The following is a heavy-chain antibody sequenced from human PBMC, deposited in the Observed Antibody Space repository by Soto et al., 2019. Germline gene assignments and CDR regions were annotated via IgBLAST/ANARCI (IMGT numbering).Heavy chain of an antibody. CDR2: ISGYNGDT. D-gene: IGHD2-8*01. Sequence: QGQLVQSGGEVTKSGASVKVSCKASGYTFSRYGISWVRQAPGLGLEWMGWISGYNGDTNYAQKFQGRINMTLYTSTTTAYMELRRLTSYDMSVYYCAQNGQPPCYCYGLDVLGQGTTVTVSS. V-gene: IGHV1-18*03. CDR3: AQNGQPPCYCYGLDV. CDR1: GYTFSRYG. J-gene: IGHJ6*02.